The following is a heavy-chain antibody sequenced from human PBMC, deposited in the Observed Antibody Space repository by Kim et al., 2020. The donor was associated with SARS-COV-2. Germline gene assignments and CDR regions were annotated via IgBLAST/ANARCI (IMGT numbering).Heavy chain of an antibody. D-gene: IGHD2-2*01. V-gene: IGHV4-4*07. CDR2: LYTSGST. Sequence: SETLSLTCTVSGGSISSYYWSWIRQPAGKGLEWIGRLYTSGSTNYNPSLKSRVTMSVDTSMNQLSLKLSSVTAADTAVYYCARDVWGNIVVVPAAANSYYYMDFWGKGATVTVSS. CDR1: GGSISSYY. J-gene: IGHJ6*03. CDR3: ARDVWGNIVVVPAAANSYYYMDF.